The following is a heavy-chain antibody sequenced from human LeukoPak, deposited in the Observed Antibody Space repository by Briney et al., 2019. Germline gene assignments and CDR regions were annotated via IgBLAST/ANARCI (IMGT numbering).Heavy chain of an antibody. CDR3: ARGPTNCSSTSCLYYYYYYGMDV. CDR1: GGSISSGGYY. CDR2: IYYSGST. D-gene: IGHD2-2*01. V-gene: IGHV4-31*03. J-gene: IGHJ6*02. Sequence: SETLSLTCTVSGGSISSGGYYWSWIRQHPGKGLEWIGYIYYSGSTYYNPSLKSRVTISVDTSKNQFSLKLSSVTAADTAVYYCARGPTNCSSTSCLYYYYYYGMDVWGQGTTVTVSS.